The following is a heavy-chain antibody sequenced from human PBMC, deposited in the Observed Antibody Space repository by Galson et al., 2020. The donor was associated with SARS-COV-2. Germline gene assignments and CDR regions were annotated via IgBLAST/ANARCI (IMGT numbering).Heavy chain of an antibody. J-gene: IGHJ1*01. CDR1: GYSFSDYY. CDR3: ARNGRDCSGVICYGAEYFQH. CDR2: ISSRGSYT. Sequence: GGSLRLSCAASGYSFSDYYMSWIRQAPGKRLERVSYISSRGSYTNYGDSVNGRFTISRDNAKKSQYLQMNSLRAEDTAVYYCARNGRDCSGVICYGAEYFQHWGQGTLVIVSS. D-gene: IGHD2-15*01. V-gene: IGHV3-11*06.